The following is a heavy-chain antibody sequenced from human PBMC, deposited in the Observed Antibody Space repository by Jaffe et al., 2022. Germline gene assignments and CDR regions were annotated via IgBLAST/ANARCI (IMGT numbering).Heavy chain of an antibody. V-gene: IGHV3-30*02. D-gene: IGHD3-3*01. CDR1: GFTFSSYG. Sequence: QVQLVESGGGVVQPGGSLRLSCAASGFTFSSYGMHWVRQAPGKGLEWVAFIRYDGSNKYYADSVKGRFTISRDNSKNTLYLQMNSLRAEDTAVYYCAKEYPVLEWLLYGYFDYWGQGTLVTVSS. CDR2: IRYDGSNK. J-gene: IGHJ4*02. CDR3: AKEYPVLEWLLYGYFDY.